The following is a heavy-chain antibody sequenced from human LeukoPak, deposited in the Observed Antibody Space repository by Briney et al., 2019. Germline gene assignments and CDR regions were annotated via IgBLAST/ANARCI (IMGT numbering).Heavy chain of an antibody. CDR1: GYTFSGYY. V-gene: IGHV1-2*02. Sequence: ASVKVSCKASGYTFSGYYIHWVRQAPGQGLEWMGWINPDSGGTNYGQKFQGRVTMTRDTSINTAYMELTGLTSDDTAVYFCARGDPAHTDFWSAPDCWGQGTLVIVSS. CDR2: INPDSGGT. CDR3: ARGDPAHTDFWSAPDC. D-gene: IGHD3-3*01. J-gene: IGHJ4*02.